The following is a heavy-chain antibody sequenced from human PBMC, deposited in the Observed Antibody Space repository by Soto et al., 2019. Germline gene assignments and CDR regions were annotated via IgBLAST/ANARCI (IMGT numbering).Heavy chain of an antibody. Sequence: PSETLSLTCTGSGGSTSSSNYYFGWIRLPPGKGLEWVGSSYQNGNTYYNLSLKSRVTISVDTSRTHFSLNLKSVTTADTAVYHCAVLEPNMDVWGRGTTVTVSS. J-gene: IGHJ6*02. V-gene: IGHV4-39*02. CDR1: GGSTSSSNYY. CDR3: AVLEPNMDV. D-gene: IGHD3-3*01. CDR2: SYQNGNT.